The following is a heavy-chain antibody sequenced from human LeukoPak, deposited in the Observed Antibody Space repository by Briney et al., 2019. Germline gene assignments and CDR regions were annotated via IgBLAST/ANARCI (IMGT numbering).Heavy chain of an antibody. CDR1: GFTFSSYA. CDR2: ISYDESNK. J-gene: IGHJ6*02. D-gene: IGHD6-13*01. CDR3: ARVLIAAAGNYYYYYGMDV. Sequence: PGRSLRLSCAASGFTFSSYAMHWGRHAPGKGLEWEAVISYDESNKYYADSVKGRFTISRDNSKNTLYLQMNSLRAEDTAVYYCARVLIAAAGNYYYYYGMDVWGQGTTVTVSS. V-gene: IGHV3-30-3*01.